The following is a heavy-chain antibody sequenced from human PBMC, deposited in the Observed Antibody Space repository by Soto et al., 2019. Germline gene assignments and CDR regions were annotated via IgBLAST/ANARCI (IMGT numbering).Heavy chain of an antibody. D-gene: IGHD3-10*01. J-gene: IGHJ3*01. CDR1: GGSISSGGYY. CDR3: ARYFMVRGVMSAFDL. Sequence: QVQLQESGPGLVKPSQTLSLTCTVSGGSISSGGYYWSWIRQHPGKGLEWIGYIYYIGSTYYNPSLKSRGTISVDTSKNQFSLKLSSVTAADTAVYYCARYFMVRGVMSAFDLWGQGTMVTVSS. CDR2: IYYIGST. V-gene: IGHV4-31*03.